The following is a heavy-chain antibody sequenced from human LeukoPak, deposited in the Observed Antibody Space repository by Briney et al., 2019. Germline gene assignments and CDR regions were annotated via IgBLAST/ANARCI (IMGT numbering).Heavy chain of an antibody. CDR3: GRYNRGRCDY. Sequence: QSGGSLRLSCAASGFTFSSYAMSWVRQAPGKGLEWVSAISGSGGSTYYADSVKGRFTISRDNSKNTLYLQMDGLRAEDTAVYSWGRYNRGRCDYWGQGTLVTVSS. V-gene: IGHV3-23*01. CDR2: ISGSGGST. D-gene: IGHD1-26*01. J-gene: IGHJ4*01. CDR1: GFTFSSYA.